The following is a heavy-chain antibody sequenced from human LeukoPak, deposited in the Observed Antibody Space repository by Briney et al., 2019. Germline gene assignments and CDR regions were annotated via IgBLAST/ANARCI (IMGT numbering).Heavy chain of an antibody. Sequence: AETLSLTCTVSGGSISIYYWSWIRQPPGKGLEWIGYIYNSGNTNYNPSFKSRVTISVDTSKNQFSLKLSSVTAADTAVYYCARGPTVSYYYGMDVWGQGTTVTVSS. CDR3: ARGPTVSYYYGMDV. J-gene: IGHJ6*02. CDR1: GGSISIYY. V-gene: IGHV4-59*12. CDR2: IYNSGNT. D-gene: IGHD1-14*01.